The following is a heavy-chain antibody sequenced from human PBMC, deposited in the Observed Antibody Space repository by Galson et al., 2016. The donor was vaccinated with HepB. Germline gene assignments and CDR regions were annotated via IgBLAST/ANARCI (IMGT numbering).Heavy chain of an antibody. J-gene: IGHJ4*02. Sequence: SVKVSCKASGYTFINYFIHWVRQAPGQGLEWMGIFNPRDGTTNYPQKLQGRVTMTGNTPASTAYRLLGRMHSEHQVQYYVNAVKLFSQSHNFQTYSKSGSTAYKLLGRLRSEDTAMYYCTRVNTYGQAVHCGTDCKSWDDFDCWGQGTLVTVSS. CDR2: FNPRDGTT. V-gene: IGHV1-46*01. CDR3: NAVKLFSQSHNFQTYSKSGSTAYKLLGRLRSEDTAMYYCTRVNTYGQAVHCGTDCKSWDDFDC. CDR1: GYTFINYF. D-gene: IGHD3-10*01.